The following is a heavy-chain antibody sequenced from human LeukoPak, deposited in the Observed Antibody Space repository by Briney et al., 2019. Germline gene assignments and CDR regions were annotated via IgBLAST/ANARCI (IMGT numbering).Heavy chain of an antibody. J-gene: IGHJ6*02. CDR2: ISYDGSNK. V-gene: IGHV3-30-3*01. CDR1: GFIFSSSA. Sequence: GGSLRLSCAASGFIFSSSAIHWVRQAPGKGLEWVALISYDGSNKYYADSVKGRFTISGDNSKNTLFLQMNSLRAEDTAVYYCVSGSPSYYYGMDVWGLGTTISVSS. CDR3: VSGSPSYYYGMDV.